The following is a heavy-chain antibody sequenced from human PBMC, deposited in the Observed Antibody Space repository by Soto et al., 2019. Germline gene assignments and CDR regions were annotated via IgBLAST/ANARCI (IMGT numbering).Heavy chain of an antibody. V-gene: IGHV3-30*18. J-gene: IGHJ4*02. CDR3: AKDQYSGIDY. D-gene: IGHD1-26*01. CDR1: GFTFSDYG. Sequence: TGGSLRLSCAASGFTFSDYGMHWVRQAPGKGLEWVGIILYDGSYKYYSDSVEGRFTISRDNSRNTLYLQMNSLRPEDTAVYFCAKDQYSGIDYWGQGTQVTVSS. CDR2: ILYDGSYK.